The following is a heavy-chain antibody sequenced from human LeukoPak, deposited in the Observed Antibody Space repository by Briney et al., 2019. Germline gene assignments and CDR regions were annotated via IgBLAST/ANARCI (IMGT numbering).Heavy chain of an antibody. Sequence: PSQTLSLTCTVSGGSISSGDYYWSWIRQPPGKGLEWIGYIYYSGSTYYNPSLKSRVTISVDTSKNQFSLKLSSVTAADTAVYYCARDRRRRQDGDYTGLGPDWGQGTLVTVSS. D-gene: IGHD4-17*01. V-gene: IGHV4-30-4*01. J-gene: IGHJ4*02. CDR3: ARDRRRRQDGDYTGLGPD. CDR1: GGSISSGDYY. CDR2: IYYSGST.